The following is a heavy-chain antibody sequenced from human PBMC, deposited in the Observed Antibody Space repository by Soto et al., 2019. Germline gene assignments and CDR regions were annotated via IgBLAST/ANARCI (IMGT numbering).Heavy chain of an antibody. Sequence: SETLSLTCAVSGDSITSVGYSWSWIRQPPGKALEWIGYIYHTGTTYYTPALKSRVTISVDRSKNQFSLKLSSVTAADTAVYYCARVQIDYYDSSGFSPWFDPWGQGTLVTVSS. CDR2: IYHTGTT. V-gene: IGHV4-30-2*01. D-gene: IGHD3-22*01. CDR3: ARVQIDYYDSSGFSPWFDP. CDR1: GDSITSVGYS. J-gene: IGHJ5*01.